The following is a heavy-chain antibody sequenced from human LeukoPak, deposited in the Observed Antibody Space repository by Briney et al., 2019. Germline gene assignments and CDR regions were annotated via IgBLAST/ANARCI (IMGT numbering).Heavy chain of an antibody. CDR2: ISSGSSYI. V-gene: IGHV3-21*01. CDR3: ARWKLPTEWYFDY. Sequence: GGSLRLSCAASGFTFSSYSMNWVRQAPGKGLEWFSSISSGSSYIYNADSVKGRFTISRDNAKNSLYLQMNSLRAEDTAVYYCARWKLPTEWYFDYWGQGTLVTASS. J-gene: IGHJ4*02. D-gene: IGHD3-3*01. CDR1: GFTFSSYS.